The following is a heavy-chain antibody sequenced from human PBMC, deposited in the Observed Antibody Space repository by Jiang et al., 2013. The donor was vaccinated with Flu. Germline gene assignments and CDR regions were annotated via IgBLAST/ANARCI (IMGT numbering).Heavy chain of an antibody. V-gene: IGHV3-64D*06. CDR3: VKEVVVAATPGGY. D-gene: IGHD2-15*01. CDR2: ST. J-gene: IGHJ4*02. Sequence: STYYADSVKGRFTISRDNSKNTLYLQMSSLRAEDTAVYYCVKEVVVAATPGGYWGQGTLVTVSS.